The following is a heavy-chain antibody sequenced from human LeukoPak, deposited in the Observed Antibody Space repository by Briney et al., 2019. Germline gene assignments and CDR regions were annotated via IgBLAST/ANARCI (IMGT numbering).Heavy chain of an antibody. V-gene: IGHV1-2*02. Sequence: ASVKVSCKASGYTFTGYYIHWVRQAPGQGLEWVGWINPNSGGTNYAQKFQGRVTMTRDTSISTAYMELRRLRSDDRAVYYCARGPPTIVVVITTGDFDSWGQGTLVTVSS. CDR2: INPNSGGT. D-gene: IGHD3-22*01. J-gene: IGHJ4*02. CDR3: ARGPPTIVVVITTGDFDS. CDR1: GYTFTGYY.